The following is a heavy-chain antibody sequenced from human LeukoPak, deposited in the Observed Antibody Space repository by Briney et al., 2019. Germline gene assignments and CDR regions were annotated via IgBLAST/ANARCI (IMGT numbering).Heavy chain of an antibody. J-gene: IGHJ4*02. CDR2: ISGSGGST. D-gene: IGHD1-26*01. CDR3: AKTAQGRGSSDYFDY. Sequence: GGSLRLSCAASGFTFSSYAMSWVRQAPGKGLEWVSAISGSGGSTYYADSAKGRFTISRDNSKNTLYLQMNSLRAEDTAVYYCAKTAQGRGSSDYFDYWGQGTLVTVSS. V-gene: IGHV3-23*01. CDR1: GFTFSSYA.